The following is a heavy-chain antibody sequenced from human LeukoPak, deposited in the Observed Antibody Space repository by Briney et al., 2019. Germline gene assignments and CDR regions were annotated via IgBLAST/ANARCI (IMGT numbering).Heavy chain of an antibody. CDR2: ISGSGGST. D-gene: IGHD6-19*01. J-gene: IGHJ4*02. CDR3: AKMVHTEQWLVPFDY. V-gene: IGHV3-23*01. CDR1: GFTFSNFA. Sequence: SGGSLRLSCAASGFTFSNFAMNWVRQAPGKGLEWVSTISGSGGSTYYADSVKGRFTISRDNSKNTLYLQMNSPRAEDTAVYYCAKMVHTEQWLVPFDYWGQGTLVTVSS.